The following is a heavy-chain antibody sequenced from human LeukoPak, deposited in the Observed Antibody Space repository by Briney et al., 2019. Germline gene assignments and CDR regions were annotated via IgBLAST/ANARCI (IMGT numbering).Heavy chain of an antibody. CDR3: VRDRDWAFDI. J-gene: IGHJ3*02. CDR1: GFTFSSYS. V-gene: IGHV3-48*02. Sequence: GGSLRLSCAASGFTFSSYSMNWVRQAPGKGLEWILYITSSSSSILSADSVKGRFTISRDNAKNSLYLQMNSLRDEDTAIYYCVRDRDWAFDIWGQRTMVTVSP. CDR2: ITSSSSSI. D-gene: IGHD2-21*01.